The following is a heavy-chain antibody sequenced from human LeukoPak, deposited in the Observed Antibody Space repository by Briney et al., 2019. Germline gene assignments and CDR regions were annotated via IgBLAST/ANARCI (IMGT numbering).Heavy chain of an antibody. CDR2: IRYDGSNE. CDR1: GFSFSGYG. CDR3: AKVMPPGRIRFYSYYMDV. Sequence: GGSLRPSCAASGFSFSGYGMHWARQAPGKGLEWVAFIRYDGSNEYYADSVKGRFTISRDKSKNTLSLQMNGLRVEDTAVYYCAKVMPPGRIRFYSYYMDVWGKGTTVTVS. J-gene: IGHJ6*03. D-gene: IGHD2-15*01. V-gene: IGHV3-30*02.